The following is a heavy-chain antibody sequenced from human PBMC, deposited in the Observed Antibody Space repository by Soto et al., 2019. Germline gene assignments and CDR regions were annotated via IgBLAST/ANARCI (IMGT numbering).Heavy chain of an antibody. V-gene: IGHV3-33*01. D-gene: IGHD3-10*01. CDR3: ARAMYAARRKTGFGTRETPRPYYYGMDV. Sequence: PGGSLRLSCAASGFTFSSYGMHWVRQAPGKGLEWVAVIWYDGSNKYYADSVKGRFTISRDNSNNTLYLQMNSLRAEDTAVYYCARAMYAARRKTGFGTRETPRPYYYGMDVWGQGTTVTVSS. CDR1: GFTFSSYG. CDR2: IWYDGSNK. J-gene: IGHJ6*02.